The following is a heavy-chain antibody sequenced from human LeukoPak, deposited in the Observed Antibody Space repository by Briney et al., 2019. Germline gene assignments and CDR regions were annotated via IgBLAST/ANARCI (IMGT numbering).Heavy chain of an antibody. CDR3: ARGQLRHSWFDP. CDR2: IYHSGST. Sequence: PSETLSLTCTVSGGSISSRSYYWGWIRQPPGKGLEWIGYIYHSGSTYYNPSLKSRVTISVDWSKNQFSLKLSSVTAADTAVYYCARGQLRHSWFDPWGQGTLVTVSS. D-gene: IGHD5-18*01. V-gene: IGHV4-39*07. J-gene: IGHJ5*02. CDR1: GGSISSRSYY.